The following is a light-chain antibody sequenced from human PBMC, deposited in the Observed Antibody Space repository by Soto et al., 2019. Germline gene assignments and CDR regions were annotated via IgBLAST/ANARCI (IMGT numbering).Light chain of an antibody. J-gene: IGKJ1*01. V-gene: IGKV1-5*01. CDR2: DAS. CDR3: QHYNSFSFP. Sequence: DIQMTQSPYTLSASVGDRVTITCRASQSISSWLAWYQQKPGKAPKLLIYDASSLESGVPSRFSGSGSGTEFTLTISSLQPDDFATYYCQHYNSFSFPFGQGTKVEIK. CDR1: QSISSW.